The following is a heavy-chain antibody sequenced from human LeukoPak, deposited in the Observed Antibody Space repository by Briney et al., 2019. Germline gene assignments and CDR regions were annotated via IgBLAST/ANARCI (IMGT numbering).Heavy chain of an antibody. Sequence: SETLSLTCAVYGGSFSGYYWGWIRQPPGKGLEWIGEIIHSGSPNYNPSLKSRVTISVDTSKNQFSLKLSSVTAADTAVYYCAREMAERYYDILTGYYTRDAFHIWGQGTMVTVSS. CDR2: IIHSGSP. V-gene: IGHV4-34*12. CDR3: AREMAERYYDILTGYYTRDAFHI. J-gene: IGHJ3*02. CDR1: GGSFSGYY. D-gene: IGHD3-9*01.